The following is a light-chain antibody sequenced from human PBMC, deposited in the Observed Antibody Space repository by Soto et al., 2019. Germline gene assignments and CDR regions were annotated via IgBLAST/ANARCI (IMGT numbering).Light chain of an antibody. Sequence: ETVLTQSPSTLSLSPGDRATLSCRASQTIRSNYLAWYRQTPGQAPRLLIYGASNRATGIADRFSGSGSGTDFTLIISILEPEDFALYYCQQYGSSPWTFGQGTKVEIK. V-gene: IGKV3-20*01. J-gene: IGKJ1*01. CDR3: QQYGSSPWT. CDR2: GAS. CDR1: QTIRSNY.